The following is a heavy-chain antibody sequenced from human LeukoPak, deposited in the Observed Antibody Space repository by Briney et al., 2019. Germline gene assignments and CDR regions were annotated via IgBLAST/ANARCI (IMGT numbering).Heavy chain of an antibody. CDR1: GYTLTELS. Sequence: GASVKVSCRVSGYTLTELSMHWVRQAPGKGLEWMGGFDPEDGETIYAQKFQGRVTMTEDTSTDTAYMELSSLRSEDTAVYYCATGDSSGWTFDYWGQGTLVTVSS. J-gene: IGHJ4*02. D-gene: IGHD6-19*01. V-gene: IGHV1-24*01. CDR2: FDPEDGET. CDR3: ATGDSSGWTFDY.